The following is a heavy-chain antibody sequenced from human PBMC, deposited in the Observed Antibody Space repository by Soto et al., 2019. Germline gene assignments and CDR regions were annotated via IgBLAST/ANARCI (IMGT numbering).Heavy chain of an antibody. J-gene: IGHJ4*02. CDR1: GFSLSTSGVG. D-gene: IGHD3-16*01. CDR2: IFWDDDK. V-gene: IGHV2-5*02. Sequence: QITLKESGPTLVKPTQTLTLTCTFSGFSLSTSGVGVGWIRQPPGKALEWLALIFWDDDKRYSPSLKSRLTITKDTSKKQVVLTMTNMDPVDTATNYCAHRDYDSYRRSFDYWGQGTLVTVSS. CDR3: AHRDYDSYRRSFDY.